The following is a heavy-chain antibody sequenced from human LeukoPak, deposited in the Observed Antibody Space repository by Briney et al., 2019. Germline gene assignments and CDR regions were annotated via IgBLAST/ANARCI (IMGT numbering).Heavy chain of an antibody. CDR3: VKGYYDFDY. V-gene: IGHV3-30*18. Sequence: PGGSLRLSCTASGFSFSNYGMHWVRQAPGKGLEWVTVISYDGSNKYYADSVKGRVTISRDNSKNTLYLQMNSLRADDTAVYYCVKGYYDFDYWGQGTLVTVSS. D-gene: IGHD3-3*01. CDR1: GFSFSNYG. CDR2: ISYDGSNK. J-gene: IGHJ4*02.